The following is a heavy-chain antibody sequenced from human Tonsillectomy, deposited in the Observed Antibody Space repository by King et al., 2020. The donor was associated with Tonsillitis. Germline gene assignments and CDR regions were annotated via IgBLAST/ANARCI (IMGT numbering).Heavy chain of an antibody. J-gene: IGHJ2*01. CDR1: GYSISSGYY. Sequence: QLQESGPGLVKPSETLSLTCAVSGYSISSGYYWGWIRQPPGRGLGWIGSIYHSGSTYYNPSLKSRVTISVDTSKIHFSLKLSSVTAADTAVYYCARDLHDSSGYYYNWYLDLWGRGTLVTVSS. CDR2: IYHSGST. CDR3: ARDLHDSSGYYYNWYLDL. D-gene: IGHD3-22*01. V-gene: IGHV4-38-2*02.